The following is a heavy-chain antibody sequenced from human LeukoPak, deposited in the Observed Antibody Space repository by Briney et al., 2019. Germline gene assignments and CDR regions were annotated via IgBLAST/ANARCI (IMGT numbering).Heavy chain of an antibody. CDR1: GYTFTCYD. D-gene: IGHD6-19*01. CDR2: MNPNSGNT. V-gene: IGHV1-8*01. CDR3: ARGFIVVANMELPQQRDY. J-gene: IGHJ4*02. Sequence: GASVKVSCKASGYTFTCYDINWVRQATGQGLEWMGWMNPNSGNTGYAQKFQGRVTMTGNTSISTAYMELSSLRSEDTAVYYCARGFIVVANMELPQQRDYWGQGTLVTVSS.